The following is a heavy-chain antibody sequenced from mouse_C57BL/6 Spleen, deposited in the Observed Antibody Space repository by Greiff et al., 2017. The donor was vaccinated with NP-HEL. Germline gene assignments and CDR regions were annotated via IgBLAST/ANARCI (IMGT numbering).Heavy chain of an antibody. J-gene: IGHJ4*01. Sequence: DVQLVESGGGLVQPGGSLKLSCAASGFTFSDYGMSWVRQAPRKGPEWVAFISNLAYSIYYADTVTGRFTISRENATNTLYLEMSSLRSEDTAMYYCARCDSYAMDYWGQGTSVTVSS. CDR2: ISNLAYSI. CDR1: GFTFSDYG. V-gene: IGHV5-15*01. CDR3: ARCDSYAMDY.